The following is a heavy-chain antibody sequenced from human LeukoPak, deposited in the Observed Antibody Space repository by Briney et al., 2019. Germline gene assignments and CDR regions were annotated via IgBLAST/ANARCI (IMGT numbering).Heavy chain of an antibody. V-gene: IGHV3-23*01. D-gene: IGHD3-22*01. CDR1: GITLSNYG. J-gene: IGHJ4*02. CDR3: AKRGVVIRVILVGFHKEAYYFDS. CDR2: LSGSGGST. Sequence: GGSLRLSCAVSGITLSNYGMTWVRQAPGKGLEWVAGLSGSGGSTNYADSVKGRFTIARDNAKNTLYLQMNSLRAEDTAVYFCAKRGVVIRVILVGFHKEAYYFDSWGQGVLVTVSS.